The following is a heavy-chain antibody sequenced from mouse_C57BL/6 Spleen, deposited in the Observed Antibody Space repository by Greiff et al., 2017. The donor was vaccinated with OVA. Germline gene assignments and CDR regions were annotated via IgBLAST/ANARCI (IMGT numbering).Heavy chain of an antibody. V-gene: IGHV10-1*01. CDR3: VRQDYYYGSSYEDYAMDY. CDR2: IRSKSNNYAT. Sequence: EVQVVESGGGLVQPKGSLKLSCAASGFSFNTYAMNWVRQAPGKGLEWVARIRSKSNNYATYYADSVKDRFTISRDDSESMLYLQINNLKTEDTAMYYWVRQDYYYGSSYEDYAMDYWGQGTSVTVSS. J-gene: IGHJ4*01. D-gene: IGHD1-1*01. CDR1: GFSFNTYA.